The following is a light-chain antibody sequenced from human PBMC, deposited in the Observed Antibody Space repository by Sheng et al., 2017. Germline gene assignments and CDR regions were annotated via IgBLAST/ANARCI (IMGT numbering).Light chain of an antibody. Sequence: QSALAQPASVSGSPGQSITISCTGTSSDVGSYNLVSWYQQHPGKAPKLMIYEVNRRPSGVSNRFSGSKSGNTASLTISGLQAEDEADYYCYTYAGGSTRAFGGGTKLTVL. CDR1: SSDVGSYNL. J-gene: IGLJ2*01. V-gene: IGLV2-23*02. CDR2: EVN. CDR3: YTYAGGSTRA.